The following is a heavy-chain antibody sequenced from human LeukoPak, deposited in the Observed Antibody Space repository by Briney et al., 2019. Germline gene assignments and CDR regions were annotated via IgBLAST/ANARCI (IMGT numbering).Heavy chain of an antibody. J-gene: IGHJ6*03. Sequence: KPSETLSLTCTVSGGSISSYYWSWIRQPPGKGLEWIGYIYYSGSTNYNPSLKSRVTISVDTSKSQFSLKLSSVTAADTAVYYCARGMGYYYDSGYMDVWGKGTTVTVSS. CDR1: GGSISSYY. CDR2: IYYSGST. D-gene: IGHD3-22*01. CDR3: ARGMGYYYDSGYMDV. V-gene: IGHV4-59*01.